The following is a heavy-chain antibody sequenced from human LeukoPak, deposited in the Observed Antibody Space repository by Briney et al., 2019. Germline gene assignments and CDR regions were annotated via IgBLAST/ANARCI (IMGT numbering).Heavy chain of an antibody. CDR3: ARGGEYSDY. CDR2: IYYSGST. CDR1: GGSISSSSYY. Sequence: SETLSLTCTVSGGSISSSSYYWGWIRQPPGKGLEWIGSIYYSGSTYYNPSLKSRVTISVDTSKNQFSLKLSSVTAADTAVYYCARGGEYSDYWGQGTLVTVSS. J-gene: IGHJ4*02. D-gene: IGHD6-6*01. V-gene: IGHV4-39*07.